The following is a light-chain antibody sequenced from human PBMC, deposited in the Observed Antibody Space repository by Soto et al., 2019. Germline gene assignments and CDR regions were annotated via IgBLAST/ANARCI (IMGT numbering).Light chain of an antibody. CDR1: NSNVGVNT. Sequence: QSVLTQTPSASGTPGQRVTISCSGSNSNVGVNTVTWFQQLPGTAPKVLIYNNNLRPSGVPDRFSGSKSGTSASLVISGLQYEDEADYYCAAWDDRLNGYVFGTGTKVTVL. CDR3: AAWDDRLNGYV. V-gene: IGLV1-44*01. CDR2: NNN. J-gene: IGLJ1*01.